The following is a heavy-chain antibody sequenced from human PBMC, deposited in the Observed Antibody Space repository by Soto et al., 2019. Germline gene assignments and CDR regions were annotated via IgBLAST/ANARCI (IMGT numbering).Heavy chain of an antibody. D-gene: IGHD3-3*01. CDR2: INPATGAA. CDR1: GYPVTAYY. CDR3: ARGGGVGVAGSDAFDM. J-gene: IGHJ3*02. V-gene: IGHV1-2*02. Sequence: QLHLVQSGAVVKKPGASVTVSCSASGYPVTAYYMHWVRQAPGRGLEWMGGINPATGAAKYPPAFLGRVTITRDTSTTTVFMDLGGLTSGDTAVFYCARGGGVGVAGSDAFDMWGQGTLVTVSS.